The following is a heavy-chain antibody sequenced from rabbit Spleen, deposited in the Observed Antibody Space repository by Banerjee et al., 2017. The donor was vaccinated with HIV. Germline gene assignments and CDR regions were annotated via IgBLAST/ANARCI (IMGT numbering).Heavy chain of an antibody. D-gene: IGHD8-1*01. V-gene: IGHV1S40*01. CDR1: GVSFSFNSY. CDR3: ARDSGSSFSSYGMDL. CDR2: IDSGSSGFT. J-gene: IGHJ6*01. Sequence: QSLEESGGDLVKPGASLTLTCTASGVSFSFNSYMCWVRQAPGKGLEWIACIDSGSSGFTYFASWAKGRFTISKTSSTTVTLQMTSLTAADTATYFCARDSGSSFSSYGMDLWGPGTLVTVS.